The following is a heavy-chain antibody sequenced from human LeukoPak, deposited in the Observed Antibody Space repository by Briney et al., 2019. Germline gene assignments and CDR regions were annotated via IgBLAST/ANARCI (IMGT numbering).Heavy chain of an antibody. D-gene: IGHD1-26*01. CDR1: GFTFSSYA. J-gene: IGHJ4*02. Sequence: GGSLRLSCAASGFTFSSYAMSWVRQAPGKGLEWVSVISGSGGSPDYADSVKGRFTISRDNFKNTLYLQMNSLRAEDTAVYYCAKDLWTSVGASTHFDYWGQGTLVTVSS. V-gene: IGHV3-23*01. CDR3: AKDLWTSVGASTHFDY. CDR2: ISGSGGSP.